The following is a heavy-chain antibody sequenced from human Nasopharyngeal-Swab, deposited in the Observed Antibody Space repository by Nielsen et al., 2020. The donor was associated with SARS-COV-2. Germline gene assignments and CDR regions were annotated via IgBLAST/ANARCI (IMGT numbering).Heavy chain of an antibody. CDR2: IYYSGST. J-gene: IGHJ3*02. CDR1: GGSVSSGSYY. CDR3: ARLYDYVWGSYRYTSVVGAFDI. V-gene: IGHV4-61*01. Sequence: ETLSLPCTVSGGSVSSGSYYWSWIRQPPGKGLEWIGYIYYSGSTNYNPSLKSRVTISVDTSKNQFSLKLSSVTAADAAVYYCARLYDYVWGSYRYTSVVGAFDIWGQGTMVTVSS. D-gene: IGHD3-16*02.